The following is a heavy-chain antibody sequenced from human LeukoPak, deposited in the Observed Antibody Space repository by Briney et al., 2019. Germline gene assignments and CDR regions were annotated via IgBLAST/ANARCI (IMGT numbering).Heavy chain of an antibody. CDR2: IYYSGST. CDR1: GGSISNKY. V-gene: IGHV4-59*01. D-gene: IGHD3-3*01. CDR3: ARSITIFGVGKGEE. J-gene: IGHJ4*02. Sequence: SETLSLTCTVSGGSISNKYWSWIRQPPGKGLEWIGYIYYSGSTNYNPSLKSRVTISVDTSKNQFSLKLSSVTAAETAVYYCARSITIFGVGKGEEGGKGTLVTVSS.